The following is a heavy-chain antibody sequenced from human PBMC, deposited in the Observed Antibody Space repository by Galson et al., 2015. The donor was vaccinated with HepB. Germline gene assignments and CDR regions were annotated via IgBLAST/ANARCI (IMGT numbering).Heavy chain of an antibody. Sequence: SVKVSCKASGGTFSSYAISWVRQAPGQGLEWMGRIIPILGIANYAQKFQGRVTITADKSTSTAYMELSSLRSEDTAVYYCARDLAEENGEGYWGQGTLVTVSS. CDR2: IIPILGIA. CDR3: ARDLAEENGEGY. J-gene: IGHJ4*02. D-gene: IGHD3-10*01. CDR1: GGTFSSYA. V-gene: IGHV1-69*04.